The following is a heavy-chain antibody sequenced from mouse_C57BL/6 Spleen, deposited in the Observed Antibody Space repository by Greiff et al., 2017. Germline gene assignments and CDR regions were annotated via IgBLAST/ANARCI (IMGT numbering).Heavy chain of an antibody. Sequence: VQRVESGAELARPGASVKLSCKASGYTFTSYGISWVKQRTGQGLEWIGEIYPRSGNTYYNEKFKGKATLTADKSSSTAYMELRSLTSEDSAVYFCARSYYGSSYGMDYWGQGTSVTVSS. J-gene: IGHJ4*01. CDR1: GYTFTSYG. CDR3: ARSYYGSSYGMDY. CDR2: IYPRSGNT. D-gene: IGHD1-1*01. V-gene: IGHV1-81*01.